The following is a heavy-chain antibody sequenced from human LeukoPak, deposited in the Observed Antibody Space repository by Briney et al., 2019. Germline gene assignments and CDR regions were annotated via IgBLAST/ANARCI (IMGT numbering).Heavy chain of an antibody. CDR2: IWYDGSNK. CDR1: GFTFSNYG. J-gene: IGHJ4*02. Sequence: QPGRSLRLSCAASGFTFSNYGMHWVRQAPGKGLEWVAVIWYDGSNKYYADSVKGRFTISRDNSKNTLYLQIDSLRPEDTAVYYCTIGPMYEPKLHSWGQGTLVTVSS. D-gene: IGHD1-26*01. V-gene: IGHV3-33*01. CDR3: TIGPMYEPKLHS.